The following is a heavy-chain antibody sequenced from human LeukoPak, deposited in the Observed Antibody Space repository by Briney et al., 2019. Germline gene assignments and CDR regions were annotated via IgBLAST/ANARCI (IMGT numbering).Heavy chain of an antibody. D-gene: IGHD2-2*01. J-gene: IGHJ5*02. CDR3: ARHRTSNCSSTSCWWYSWFDP. Sequence: SETLSLTCAVYGGSFSGYYWSWIRQPPGKGLEWIGEINHSGSTNYNPSLKSRVTISVDTSKNQFSLKLSSVTAADTAVYYCARHRTSNCSSTSCWWYSWFDPWGQGTLVTVSS. CDR2: INHSGST. V-gene: IGHV4-34*01. CDR1: GGSFSGYY.